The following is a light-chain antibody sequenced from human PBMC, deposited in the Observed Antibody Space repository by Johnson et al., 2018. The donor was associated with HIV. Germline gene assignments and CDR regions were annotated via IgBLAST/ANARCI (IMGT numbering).Light chain of an antibody. CDR1: SPNIGNNY. CDR2: ENN. CDR3: GTWDSSLTAYV. J-gene: IGLJ1*01. Sequence: QSVLTQPPSVSAAPGQKVTISCSGSSPNIGNNYVSWYQQLPGTAPKLLIYENNKRPSGIPDRFSGSKSGTSATLGITGLQTGYEADYYCGTWDSSLTAYVFGTGTQVTVL. V-gene: IGLV1-51*02.